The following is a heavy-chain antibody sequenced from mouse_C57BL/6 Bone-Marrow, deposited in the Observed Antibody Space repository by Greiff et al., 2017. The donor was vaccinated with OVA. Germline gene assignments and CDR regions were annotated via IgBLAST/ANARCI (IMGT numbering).Heavy chain of an antibody. CDR2: IDPSDSET. D-gene: IGHD3-1*01. CDR3: ARSGDLVYFDY. CDR1: GYTFTSYW. Sequence: QVHVKQPGAELVRPGSSVKLSCKASGYTFTSYWMHWVKQRPIQGLEWIGNIDPSDSETHYNQKFKDKATLTVDKSSSTAYMQLSSLTSEDSAVYYCARSGDLVYFDYWGQGTTLTVSS. V-gene: IGHV1-52*01. J-gene: IGHJ2*01.